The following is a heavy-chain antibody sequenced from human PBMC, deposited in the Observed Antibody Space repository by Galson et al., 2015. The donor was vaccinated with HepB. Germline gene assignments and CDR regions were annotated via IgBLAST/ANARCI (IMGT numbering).Heavy chain of an antibody. CDR2: ISGSGGST. V-gene: IGHV3-23*01. D-gene: IGHD1-26*01. Sequence: SLRLSCAASGFTFSSYAMSWVRQAPGKGLEWVSAISGSGGSTYYADSVKGRFTISRDNSKNTLYLQMNSLRAEDTAVYYCASRGSYGRPFTPDYWGQGTLVTVSS. CDR3: ASRGSYGRPFTPDY. CDR1: GFTFSSYA. J-gene: IGHJ4*02.